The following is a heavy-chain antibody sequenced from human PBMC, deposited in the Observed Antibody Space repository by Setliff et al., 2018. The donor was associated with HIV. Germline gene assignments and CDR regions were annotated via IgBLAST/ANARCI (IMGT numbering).Heavy chain of an antibody. J-gene: IGHJ4*02. Sequence: ASVKVSCKASGYTFTGHYLHWVRQAPGQGLEWMGWIDPNSGDTNYAQKFQGRVTITSDTSVSTAYMELRMLSSDDTAVYYCARADVLLCDYWGQGTLVTVSS. D-gene: IGHD3-16*01. CDR3: ARADVLLCDY. V-gene: IGHV1-2*02. CDR2: IDPNSGDT. CDR1: GYTFTGHY.